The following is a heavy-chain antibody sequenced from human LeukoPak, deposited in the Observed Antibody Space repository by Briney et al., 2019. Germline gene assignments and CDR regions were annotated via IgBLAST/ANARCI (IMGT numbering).Heavy chain of an antibody. V-gene: IGHV3-21*01. CDR1: GFTFSSYS. CDR3: VRDLGYDSSGSYWYFDL. Sequence: GGPLRLSCADSGFTFSSYSMDWVRQAPGKGLEWVSSISSSSSYIYYADSVKGRFTTSRDNAKNSLYLQMNSLRAEDTAVYYCVRDLGYDSSGSYWYFDLWGRGTLVTVSS. J-gene: IGHJ2*01. D-gene: IGHD3-22*01. CDR2: ISSSSSYI.